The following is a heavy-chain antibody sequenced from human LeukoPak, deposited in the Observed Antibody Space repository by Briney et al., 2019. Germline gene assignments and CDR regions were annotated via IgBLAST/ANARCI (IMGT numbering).Heavy chain of an antibody. CDR2: IYYSGST. V-gene: IGHV4-30-4*01. CDR3: ARGCTSRGVIIRRHWFDP. CDR1: GGSISSGDYY. J-gene: IGHJ5*02. Sequence: SQTLSLTCTVSGGSISSGDYYWSWIRQPPGKGLEWIGYIYYSGSTYYNPSLKSRVTISVDTSKNQFSLKLSSVTVADTAVYYCARGCTSRGVIIRRHWFDPWGQGTLVTVSS. D-gene: IGHD3-10*01.